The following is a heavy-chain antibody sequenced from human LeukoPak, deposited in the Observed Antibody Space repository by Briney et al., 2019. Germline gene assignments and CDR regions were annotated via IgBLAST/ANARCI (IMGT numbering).Heavy chain of an antibody. V-gene: IGHV1-8*01. CDR2: MNPNSGNK. CDR3: ARAGGYCGRISCPYYFDY. D-gene: IGHD2-15*01. Sequence: ASVKVSCKASGYTFTIYDINWVRHAPGQGIGWMGWMNPNSGNKGYAQKFQGRVTMTRNTSISTAYMELSSLRSEDTAVYYCARAGGYCGRISCPYYFDYWGQGSLVAVSS. CDR1: GYTFTIYD. J-gene: IGHJ4*02.